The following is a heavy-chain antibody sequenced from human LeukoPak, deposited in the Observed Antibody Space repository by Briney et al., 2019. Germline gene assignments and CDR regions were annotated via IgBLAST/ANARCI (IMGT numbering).Heavy chain of an antibody. V-gene: IGHV3-48*02. Sequence: GGSLRLSCAASGFTFSSYSMNWVRQAPGKGLEWVSYISSSSSMIYYADSVKGRFTISRDNAKSSLYLQMKSLRDEDTAIYYCARDYGDLPARVPYFDYWGQGTLVTVSS. J-gene: IGHJ4*02. CDR1: GFTFSSYS. D-gene: IGHD4-17*01. CDR2: ISSSSSMI. CDR3: ARDYGDLPARVPYFDY.